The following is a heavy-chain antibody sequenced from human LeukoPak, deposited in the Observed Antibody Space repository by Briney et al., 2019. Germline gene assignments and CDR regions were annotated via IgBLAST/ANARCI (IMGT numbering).Heavy chain of an antibody. CDR1: GFTFSSYW. CDR3: AKTQHSSSLRAALGLNDY. D-gene: IGHD6-13*01. V-gene: IGHV3-7*03. J-gene: IGHJ4*02. CDR2: IKQDGSEK. Sequence: PGGSLRLSCAASGFTFSSYWMSWVRQAPGKGLEWVANIKQDGSEKYYVDSVKGRFTISRDNSKNTLYLQMNSLRAEDTALYYCAKTQHSSSLRAALGLNDYWGQGTLVTVSS.